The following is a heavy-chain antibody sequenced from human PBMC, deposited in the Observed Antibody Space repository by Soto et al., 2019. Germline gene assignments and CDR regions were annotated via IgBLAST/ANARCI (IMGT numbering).Heavy chain of an antibody. CDR2: MSPNTGNT. CDR3: VRASWPVIDALYFFDF. CDR1: EYTFTSFD. D-gene: IGHD2-21*01. V-gene: IGHV1-8*01. Sequence: GASVKVSCKASEYTFTSFDINWVRQATEQGLEWMGWMSPNTGNTGYAQRFQGRVTMTRDTSITTAYMELRSLTSEDTAIYYCVRASWPVIDALYFFDFWGQGTPVTVSS. J-gene: IGHJ4*02.